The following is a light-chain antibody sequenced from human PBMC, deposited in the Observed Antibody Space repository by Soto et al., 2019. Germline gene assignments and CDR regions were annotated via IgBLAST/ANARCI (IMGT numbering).Light chain of an antibody. CDR2: GAS. CDR3: QQYNNWPGT. CDR1: QSVSSK. J-gene: IGKJ1*01. V-gene: IGKV3-15*01. Sequence: EIVLTQSPGTLSVSPGERATLSCRASQSVSSKLAWYQQKPGQAPRLLFYGASTGATGIPARFSGSGSETEFTLSISSLQSEDFAVYYCQQYNNWPGTFGQGTRWKSN.